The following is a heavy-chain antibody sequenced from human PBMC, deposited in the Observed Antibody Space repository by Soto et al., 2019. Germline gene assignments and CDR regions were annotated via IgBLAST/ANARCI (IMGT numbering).Heavy chain of an antibody. D-gene: IGHD3-3*01. V-gene: IGHV3-74*01. CDR2: INSDGSST. CDR1: GFTFSSYW. J-gene: IGHJ6*02. CDR3: ARGATIFGVPLYGMDV. Sequence: GGSLRLSCAASGFTFSSYWMHWVRQAPGKGLVWVSRINSDGSSTSYADSVKGRFTISRDNAKNTLYLQMNSLRAEDTAVYYCARGATIFGVPLYGMDVWGQGTTVTV.